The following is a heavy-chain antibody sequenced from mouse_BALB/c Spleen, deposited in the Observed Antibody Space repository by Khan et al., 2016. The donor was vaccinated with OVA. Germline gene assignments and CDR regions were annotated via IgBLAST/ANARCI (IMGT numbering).Heavy chain of an antibody. CDR2: ISPGSGDT. CDR1: GYTFTDYY. J-gene: IGHJ3*01. CDR3: ARRNYFGYTFAY. Sequence: QVQLQQSGAELARPGASVKLSCKASGYTFTDYYINWVKQRTGQGLEWIGEISPGSGDTYYNEKFKGQATLTADKSSTTAYMQLSSLTSEASADYSCARRNYFGYTFAYWGQGTLVTVSA. D-gene: IGHD1-2*01. V-gene: IGHV1-77*01.